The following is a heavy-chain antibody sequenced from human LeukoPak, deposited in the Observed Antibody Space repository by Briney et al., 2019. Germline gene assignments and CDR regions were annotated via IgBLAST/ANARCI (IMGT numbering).Heavy chain of an antibody. CDR2: ISYDGSNK. J-gene: IGHJ5*02. Sequence: GRSLRLSCAASGFTFSSYAMHWVRQAPGKELEWVAVISYDGSNKYYADSVKGRFTISRDNSKNTLYLQMNSLRAEDTAVYYCARVQGNWFAPWGQGTLVTVSS. V-gene: IGHV3-30-3*01. CDR1: GFTFSSYA. CDR3: ARVQGNWFAP.